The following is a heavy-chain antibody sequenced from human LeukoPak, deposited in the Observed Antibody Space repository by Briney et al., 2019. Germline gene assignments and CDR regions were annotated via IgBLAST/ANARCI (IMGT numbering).Heavy chain of an antibody. CDR2: ISGSGGST. J-gene: IGHJ4*02. D-gene: IGHD4-17*01. CDR1: GFTFSSYA. Sequence: GGSLRLSCAASGFTFSSYAMSWVRQAPGKGLEWVSAISGSGGSTYYADSVKGRFTISRDNSKNTLYLQMNSLRAEDTAVYYCANQLHDYGDYYFDYWGQGTLVTVSS. V-gene: IGHV3-23*01. CDR3: ANQLHDYGDYYFDY.